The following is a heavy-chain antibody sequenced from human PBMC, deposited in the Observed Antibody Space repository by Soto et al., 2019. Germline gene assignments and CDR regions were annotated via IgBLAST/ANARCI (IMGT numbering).Heavy chain of an antibody. J-gene: IGHJ6*02. V-gene: IGHV3-74*01. CDR3: ARGVRNYYAMDV. Sequence: EVQLVASGGGLVQPGGSLRLSCVASGFTFTNYWVHWVRQAPGRGLVWVSRINGDGSSRFYADSVRGRFTISRDNAENTLYLQMNSLRAEDTAVYYCARGVRNYYAMDVWGQGTTVTVSS. CDR1: GFTFTNYW. CDR2: INGDGSSR.